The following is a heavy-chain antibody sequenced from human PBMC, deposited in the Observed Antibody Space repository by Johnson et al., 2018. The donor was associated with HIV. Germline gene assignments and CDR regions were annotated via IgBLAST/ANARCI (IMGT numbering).Heavy chain of an antibody. CDR3: ARDSYDISGQQHDAFDI. J-gene: IGHJ3*02. Sequence: QVQLVESGGGLVKPGGSLRLSCAASGFTFNDYYMSWIRQAPGQGLEWVSYISNSGSSVYYADSVKGRFTISRDNAKNSLYLQMNSLRAEDTAVYYCARDSYDISGQQHDAFDIWGQGTMVTVSS. D-gene: IGHD3-22*01. V-gene: IGHV3-11*04. CDR1: GFTFNDYY. CDR2: ISNSGSSV.